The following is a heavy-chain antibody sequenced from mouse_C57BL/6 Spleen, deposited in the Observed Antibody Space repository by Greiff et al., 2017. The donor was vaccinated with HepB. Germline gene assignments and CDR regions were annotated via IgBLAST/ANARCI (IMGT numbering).Heavy chain of an antibody. V-gene: IGHV5-17*01. CDR1: GFTFSDYG. CDR3: ARGEIAMDY. J-gene: IGHJ4*01. CDR2: ISSGSSTI. Sequence: EVKLVESGGGLVKPGGSLKLSCAASGFTFSDYGMHWVRQAPEKGLEWVAYISSGSSTIYYADTVKGRFTISRDNAKNTLFLQMTSLRSEDTAMYYCARGEIAMDYWGQGTSVTVSS.